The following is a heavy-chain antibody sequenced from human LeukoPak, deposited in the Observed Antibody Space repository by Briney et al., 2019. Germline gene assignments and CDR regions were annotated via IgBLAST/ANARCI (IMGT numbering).Heavy chain of an antibody. CDR1: GFTFSSYG. Sequence: GGSLRLSCAACGFTFSSYGMHWVRQAPGKGLEWVANIKEDGTAKFYVDSVKGRFTISRDNAKNSLYLQMNSLRAEDMAVYYCARDRWGYSYGGDWGQGTLVTVSS. CDR3: ARDRWGYSYGGD. J-gene: IGHJ4*02. V-gene: IGHV3-7*01. CDR2: IKEDGTAK. D-gene: IGHD5-18*01.